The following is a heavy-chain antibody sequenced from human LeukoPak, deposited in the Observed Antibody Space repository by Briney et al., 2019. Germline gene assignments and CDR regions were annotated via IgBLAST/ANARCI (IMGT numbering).Heavy chain of an antibody. CDR2: INHDGIT. CDR1: GGSFSDYY. J-gene: IGHJ2*01. Sequence: SETLSLTCAVYGGSFSDYYWTWIRQPPGKGLEWIGEINHDGITNYNPSLKSRVIISEDTSKNQFSLRLASVTAADTAVYFCARRRDGDYSTAYFDLWGGGTLVSVA. CDR3: ARRRDGDYSTAYFDL. D-gene: IGHD4-17*01. V-gene: IGHV4-34*01.